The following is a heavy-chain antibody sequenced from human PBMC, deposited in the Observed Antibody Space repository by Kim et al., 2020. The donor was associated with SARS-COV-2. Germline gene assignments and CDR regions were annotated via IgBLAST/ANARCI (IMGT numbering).Heavy chain of an antibody. V-gene: IGHV3-23*01. CDR1: GFTFSNYA. CDR2: ISASGGGT. Sequence: GGSLRLSCAASGFTFSNYAMSWVRQAPGKGLEWVSAISASGGGTYYADSVKGRFTISRDNSKNTLFLQMNSLRAEDTAVYYCARTRCIAAGTNPLCGYYFDCWGQGTLVTVSS. D-gene: IGHD6-13*01. CDR3: ARTRCIAAGTNPLCGYYFDC. J-gene: IGHJ4*02.